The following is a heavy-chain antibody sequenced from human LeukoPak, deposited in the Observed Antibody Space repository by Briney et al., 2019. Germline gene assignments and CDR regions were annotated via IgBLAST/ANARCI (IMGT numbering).Heavy chain of an antibody. CDR2: NNGDGSTT. Sequence: GGSLRLSCVASGFSLSGYWMYWVRQAPGKGLVYISRNNGDGSTTNYADVVKGRFTMSRDNVKNTLYLQMNSLRVEDTAVYYCARDPRNVGLAPWGQGTLVTVSS. D-gene: IGHD2-15*01. CDR1: GFSLSGYW. CDR3: ARDPRNVGLAP. V-gene: IGHV3-74*01. J-gene: IGHJ5*02.